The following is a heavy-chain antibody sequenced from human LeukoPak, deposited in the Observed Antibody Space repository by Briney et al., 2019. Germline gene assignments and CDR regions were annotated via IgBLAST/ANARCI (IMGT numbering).Heavy chain of an antibody. CDR2: IYTSGST. Sequence: ASETLSPTCTVSGGSISSGSYYWSWIRQPAGKGLEWIGRIYTSGSTNYNPSLKSRVTISVDTSKNQFSLKLSSVTAADTAVYYCARSMTILNYYYYGMDVWGQGTTVTVSS. V-gene: IGHV4-61*02. CDR1: GGSISSGSYY. CDR3: ARSMTILNYYYYGMDV. D-gene: IGHD4/OR15-4a*01. J-gene: IGHJ6*02.